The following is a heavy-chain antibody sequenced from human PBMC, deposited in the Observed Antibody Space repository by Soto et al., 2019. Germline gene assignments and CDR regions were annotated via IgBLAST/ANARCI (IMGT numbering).Heavy chain of an antibody. J-gene: IGHJ4*02. V-gene: IGHV4-39*01. D-gene: IGHD3-10*01. CDR3: AGSTPKVWFGELLAYYFDY. CDR1: GGSISSSSYY. Sequence: SETLSLTCTVSGGSISSSSYYWGWIRQPPGKGLEWIGSIYYSGSTYYNPSLKSRVTISVDTSKNQFSLKLSSVTAADTAVYYCAGSTPKVWFGELLAYYFDYWGQGTLVTVSS. CDR2: IYYSGST.